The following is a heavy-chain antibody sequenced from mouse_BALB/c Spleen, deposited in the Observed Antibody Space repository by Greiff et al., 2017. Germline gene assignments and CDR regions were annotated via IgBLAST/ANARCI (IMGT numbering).Heavy chain of an antibody. D-gene: IGHD1-1*01. CDR2: ILPGSGST. Sequence: VHLVESGAELMKPGASVKISCKATGYTFSSYWIEWVKQRPGHGLEWIGEILPGSGSTNYNEKFKGKATFTADTSSNTAYMQLSSLTSEDSAVYYCARHYGSSYWYFDVWGAGTTVTVSS. J-gene: IGHJ1*01. CDR3: ARHYGSSYWYFDV. CDR1: GYTFSSYW. V-gene: IGHV1-9*01.